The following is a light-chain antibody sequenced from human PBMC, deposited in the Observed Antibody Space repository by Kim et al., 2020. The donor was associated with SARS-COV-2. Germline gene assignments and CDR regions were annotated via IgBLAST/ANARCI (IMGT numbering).Light chain of an antibody. J-gene: IGLJ2*01. CDR3: QSADSSGTIGV. CDR2: KDT. Sequence: PGQTARITCSGDALPKQYAYWYQQKPGQAPVLVIYKDTERPSGIPERFSGSSSGTTVTLTISGVQAEDEADYYCQSADSSGTIGVFGGGTQLTVL. CDR1: ALPKQY. V-gene: IGLV3-25*03.